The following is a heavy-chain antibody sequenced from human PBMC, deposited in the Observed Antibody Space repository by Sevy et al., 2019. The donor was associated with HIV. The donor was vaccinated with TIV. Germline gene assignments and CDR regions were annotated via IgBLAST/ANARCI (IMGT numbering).Heavy chain of an antibody. CDR1: GFTFSSYG. D-gene: IGHD3-22*01. V-gene: IGHV3-30*18. Sequence: GGSLRLSCAASGFTFSSYGMHWVRQAPGKGLEWVTFISYDESNKYYADSVKGRFTISRDSSKNTVHLQINSLRTEDTAVYYCAKDMDYRDSSGFPLTFDYWGQGTLVTVSS. CDR3: AKDMDYRDSSGFPLTFDY. J-gene: IGHJ4*02. CDR2: ISYDESNK.